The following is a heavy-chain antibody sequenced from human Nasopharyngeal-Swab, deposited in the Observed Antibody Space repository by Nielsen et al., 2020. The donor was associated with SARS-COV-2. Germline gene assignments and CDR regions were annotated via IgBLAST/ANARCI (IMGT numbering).Heavy chain of an antibody. CDR3: TRCGGGCYSGRDY. CDR2: VRSKGNNYAT. J-gene: IGHJ4*02. Sequence: GESLKISCAASGFTFSDSAIHWVGQASGKGLEWFGRVRSKGNNYATAYSASVKGRFIIFRDDPTNTAYLQMNSLKTEDTAMYYCTRCGGGCYSGRDYWGQGTLVTVSS. D-gene: IGHD2-15*01. V-gene: IGHV3-73*01. CDR1: GFTFSDSA.